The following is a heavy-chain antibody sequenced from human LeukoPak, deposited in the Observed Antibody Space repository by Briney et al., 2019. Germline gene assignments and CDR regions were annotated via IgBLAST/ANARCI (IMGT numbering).Heavy chain of an antibody. V-gene: IGHV3-74*01. CDR3: ARISYDSSGYYDY. Sequence: HPGGSLRLSCAASGFTFSSYYIHWVRQAPGKGLVWVSRIDSDGNITTYADSVKGRFTISRDNAKNTLYLQMNSLRAEDTAVYYCARISYDSSGYYDYWGQGTLVTVSS. CDR2: IDSDGNIT. J-gene: IGHJ4*02. CDR1: GFTFSSYY. D-gene: IGHD3-22*01.